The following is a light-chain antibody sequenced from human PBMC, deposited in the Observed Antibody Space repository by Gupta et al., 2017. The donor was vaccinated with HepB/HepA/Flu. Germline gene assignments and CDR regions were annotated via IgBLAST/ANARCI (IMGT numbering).Light chain of an antibody. V-gene: IGLV3-25*03. CDR2: KDS. CDR3: QSADSSGTYPGVV. CDR1: ALPKQY. Sequence: SYELTQPPSVSVSPGQTARITCSGDALPKQYAYWYQQKPGQAPVLVRYKDSERPSGIPERFSGSSSGTTVTLTISGVQAEDEADYYCQSADSSGTYPGVVFGGGTKLTVL. J-gene: IGLJ2*01.